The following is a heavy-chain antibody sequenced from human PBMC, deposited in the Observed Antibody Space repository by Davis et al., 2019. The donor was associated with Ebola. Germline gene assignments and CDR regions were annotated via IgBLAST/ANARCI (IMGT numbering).Heavy chain of an antibody. J-gene: IGHJ4*02. D-gene: IGHD6-19*01. CDR1: GFTFSSYS. CDR3: AREDTDIHSILYSSGPFDY. Sequence: PGGSLRLSCAASGFTFSSYSMNWVRQAPGKGLEWVSSISSSSSYIYYADSVKGRFTISRDNAKNSLYLQMNSLRAEDTAVYYCAREDTDIHSILYSSGPFDYWGQGTLVTVSS. V-gene: IGHV3-21*01. CDR2: ISSSSSYI.